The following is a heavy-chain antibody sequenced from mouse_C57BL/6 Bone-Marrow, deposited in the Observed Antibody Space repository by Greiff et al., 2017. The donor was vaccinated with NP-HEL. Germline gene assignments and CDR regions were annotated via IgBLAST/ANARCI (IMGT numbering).Heavy chain of an antibody. Sequence: QVQLQQPGAELVKPGASVKMSCKASGYTFTSYWITWVKQRPGQGLEWIGDIYPGSGSTNYNEKFKSKATLTVDTSSSTAYMQLSSLTSEDSAVYYCARGGVYYDYDRYFDYWGQGTTLTVSS. CDR2: IYPGSGST. J-gene: IGHJ2*01. CDR1: GYTFTSYW. V-gene: IGHV1-55*01. CDR3: ARGGVYYDYDRYFDY. D-gene: IGHD2-4*01.